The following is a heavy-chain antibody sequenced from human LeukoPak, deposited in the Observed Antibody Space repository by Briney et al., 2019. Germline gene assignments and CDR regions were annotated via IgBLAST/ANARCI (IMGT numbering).Heavy chain of an antibody. CDR1: GFTFSSFW. CDR3: ARDDGPIDY. D-gene: IGHD2-8*01. CDR2: IKQEVSEK. V-gene: IGHV3-7*01. J-gene: IGHJ4*02. Sequence: GGSLRLSCAASGFTFSSFWMSWVRPAPGKVLEWVANIKQEVSEKYYVDSVKGRFTICKSKATNSLELQMNSLRAKDTALYYCARDDGPIDYWGQGTLVTVSS.